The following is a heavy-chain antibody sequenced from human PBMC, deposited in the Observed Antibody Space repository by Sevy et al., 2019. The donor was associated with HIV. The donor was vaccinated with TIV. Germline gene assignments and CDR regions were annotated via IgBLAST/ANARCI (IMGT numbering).Heavy chain of an antibody. Sequence: GGSLRLSCAASGFTFSSYGMHWVRQAPGKGLEWVAVISYDGSNKYYADSVKGRFTISRDNSKNTLYLQMNSLRAEDTAVYYCAQSPLVKGWQYYYYGMDVWGQGTTVTVSS. CDR2: ISYDGSNK. J-gene: IGHJ6*02. CDR3: AQSPLVKGWQYYYYGMDV. CDR1: GFTFSSYG. V-gene: IGHV3-30*18. D-gene: IGHD3-9*01.